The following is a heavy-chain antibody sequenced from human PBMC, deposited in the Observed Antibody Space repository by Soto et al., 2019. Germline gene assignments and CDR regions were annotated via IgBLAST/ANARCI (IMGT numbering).Heavy chain of an antibody. CDR3: ARDGLIHGNWFDP. CDR2: IYHTRNT. Sequence: LYLTCAVSGYSISSGHYWGWVRQPPGKGLEWIGSIYHTRNTYYNPSLKSRVTISVDTSKNQFSLKLSYVTAADTAVYYCARDGLIHGNWFDPWGHGTLVTVS. J-gene: IGHJ5*02. V-gene: IGHV4-38-2*02. D-gene: IGHD2-8*01. CDR1: GYSISSGHY.